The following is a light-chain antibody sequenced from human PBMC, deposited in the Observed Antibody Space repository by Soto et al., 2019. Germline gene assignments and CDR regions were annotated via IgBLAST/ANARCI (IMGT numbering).Light chain of an antibody. CDR2: DVS. J-gene: IGLJ2*01. CDR1: SSDVGGYNY. Sequence: QSVLTQPASVSGSPGQSITISCTGTSSDVGGYNYVSWYQQHPGKAPKLIIYDVSNRPSGVSNRFSGSKSDNTASLTISGLQAEDDADYYCSSYTVSSTLEVFGGGTKLTVL. V-gene: IGLV2-14*01. CDR3: SSYTVSSTLEV.